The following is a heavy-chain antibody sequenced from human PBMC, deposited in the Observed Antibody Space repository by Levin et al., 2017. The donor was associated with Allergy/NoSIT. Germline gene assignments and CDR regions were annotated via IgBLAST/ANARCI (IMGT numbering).Heavy chain of an antibody. Sequence: PGESLKISCAASRFKFDDFGMSWVRQVPGKGLEWVSGISSGGGRTGYADSVKGRFTISRDNVKKSLDLEMNSLKAEDTAIYYCASLASSDWPDAFDVWGQGTMVSVSS. CDR2: ISSGGGRT. CDR1: RFKFDDFG. V-gene: IGHV3-20*04. CDR3: ASLASSDWPDAFDV. D-gene: IGHD3-22*01. J-gene: IGHJ3*01.